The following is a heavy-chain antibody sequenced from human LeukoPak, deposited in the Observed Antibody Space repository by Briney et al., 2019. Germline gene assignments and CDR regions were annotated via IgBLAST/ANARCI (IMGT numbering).Heavy chain of an antibody. J-gene: IGHJ5*02. CDR1: GYTFTGYC. V-gene: IGHV1-2*02. CDR3: ARGLRAIYVVPAAYNWFDP. CDR2: INPNSGGT. D-gene: IGHD2-2*01. Sequence: ASVKVSCKASGYTFTGYCMHWVRQAPGQGLEWMGWINPNSGGTNYAQKFQGRVTMTRDTSISTAYMELSRLRSDDTAVYYCARGLRAIYVVPAAYNWFDPWGQGTLVTVSS.